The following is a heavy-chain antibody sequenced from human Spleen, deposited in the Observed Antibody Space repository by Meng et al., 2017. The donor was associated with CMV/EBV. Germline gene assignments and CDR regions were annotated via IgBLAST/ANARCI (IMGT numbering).Heavy chain of an antibody. J-gene: IGHJ4*02. D-gene: IGHD1-1*01. CDR2: INSDGSST. CDR3: ARDRETGIDY. V-gene: IGHV3-74*01. Sequence: GESLKISCAASGFTFSSYWMHWVRQAPGKGLVWVSRINSDGSSTSYADSVRGRFTISRDNAKNTLYLQMNSLRAEDTAVYYCARDRETGIDYWGQGTLVTVSS. CDR1: GFTFSSYW.